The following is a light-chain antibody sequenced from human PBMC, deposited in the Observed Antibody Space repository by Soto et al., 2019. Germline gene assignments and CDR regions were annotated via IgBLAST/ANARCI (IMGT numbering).Light chain of an antibody. CDR1: QDIINH. Sequence: DIQMTQSPSSLSASVGDTVTITCRASQDIINHLAWYQQRPGKVPNLLIYGAYTLHSGGPSRFRRSGSGTHLTLTIRSLEPEDVASWYYKYYHRALGIVGRGTRLEIK. CDR2: GAY. J-gene: IGKJ5*01. V-gene: IGKV1-27*01. CDR3: KYYHRALGI.